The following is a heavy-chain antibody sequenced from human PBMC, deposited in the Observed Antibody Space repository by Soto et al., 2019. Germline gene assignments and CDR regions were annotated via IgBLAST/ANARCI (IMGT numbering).Heavy chain of an antibody. CDR3: AKGIGPGAYLVDY. J-gene: IGHJ4*02. Sequence: QVQLVESGGGVAQPGRSLRLSCAASGFTLGNYAMHWVRQARGKGLEWVALLSYDGSNEKYADSLKGRFTISRDNSKNTQYLQMNSLRVEDTAVYYCAKGIGPGAYLVDYWGQGTLVTVSS. D-gene: IGHD3-10*01. CDR2: LSYDGSNE. CDR1: GFTLGNYA. V-gene: IGHV3-30-3*01.